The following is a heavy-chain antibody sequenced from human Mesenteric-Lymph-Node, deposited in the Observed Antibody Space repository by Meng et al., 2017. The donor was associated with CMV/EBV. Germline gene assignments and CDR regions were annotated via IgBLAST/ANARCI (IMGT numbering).Heavy chain of an antibody. CDR3: ARVQAAPVNRNFDL. CDR1: GFPFSRYW. D-gene: IGHD6-13*01. J-gene: IGHJ2*01. CDR2: INSDGSST. Sequence: ASGFPFSRYWMHWVRQAPGKGLVWGSRINSDGSSTSYAEPVKCRFTISRDNVKSTVYLQMNSLRAEDTAVYYCARVQAAPVNRNFDLWGRGTLVTVSS. V-gene: IGHV3-74*01.